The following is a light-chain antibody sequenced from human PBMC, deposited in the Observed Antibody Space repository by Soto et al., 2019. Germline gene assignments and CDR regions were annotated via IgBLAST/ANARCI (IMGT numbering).Light chain of an antibody. CDR2: GAS. V-gene: IGKV3-20*01. Sequence: EIVLTKSPGTLSLSPGERATLSCRASQGVSSGYLAWYQQNPGQAPRLLIYGASSRATGIPDRFSGSGFGTDFTLTISRLEPEDFAVYYCQQYGSSPRTFGQGTKVDIK. CDR3: QQYGSSPRT. J-gene: IGKJ1*01. CDR1: QGVSSGY.